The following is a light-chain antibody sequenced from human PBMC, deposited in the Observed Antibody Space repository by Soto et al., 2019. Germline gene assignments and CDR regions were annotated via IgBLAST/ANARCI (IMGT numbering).Light chain of an antibody. CDR2: GAS. V-gene: IGKV3-11*01. J-gene: IGKJ5*01. CDR3: QQRSNWPYT. CDR1: QSVSTY. Sequence: DIVMTQSPATLSMSPGERATLSCRASQSVSTYLAWYQQKPGQAPRLLIYGASTRATGIPARFSGSGSGTDFTLTISSLEPEDFAVYYCQQRSNWPYTFGQGTRWRL.